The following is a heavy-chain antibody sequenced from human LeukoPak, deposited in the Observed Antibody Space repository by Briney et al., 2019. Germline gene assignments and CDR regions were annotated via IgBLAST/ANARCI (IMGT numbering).Heavy chain of an antibody. Sequence: PGRSLRLSCAASGFSFSSYAMHWVRQAPGEGLEWVAVISYDGSNRYNEESAKGRFTISRGNSKNTLYLQMDSLRTEDTAVYYCATRSCGRSGCPLWPLDYWGQGTLVMVPS. J-gene: IGHJ4*02. CDR3: ATRSCGRSGCPLWPLDY. V-gene: IGHV3-30*04. CDR1: GFSFSSYA. D-gene: IGHD6-25*01. CDR2: ISYDGSNR.